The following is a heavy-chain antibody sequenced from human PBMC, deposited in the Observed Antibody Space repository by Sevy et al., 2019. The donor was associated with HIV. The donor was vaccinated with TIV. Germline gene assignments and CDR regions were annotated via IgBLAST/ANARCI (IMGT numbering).Heavy chain of an antibody. Sequence: GGSLRLSCAASGFNFRDFYMTWIRQAPGMGLEWVAYISSSGGAKYYADSVAGRFTISRDNAKNSMYLQMNSLRADDAAIYFCARDSSGEEFGFYYYYMDVWGKGTAVTVSS. J-gene: IGHJ6*03. CDR3: ARDSSGEEFGFYYYYMDV. D-gene: IGHD3-3*01. CDR2: ISSSGGAK. CDR1: GFNFRDFY. V-gene: IGHV3-11*04.